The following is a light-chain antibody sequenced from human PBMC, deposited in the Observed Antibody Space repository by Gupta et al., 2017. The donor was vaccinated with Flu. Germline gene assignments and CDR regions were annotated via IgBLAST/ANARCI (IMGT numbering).Light chain of an antibody. Sequence: GNTARIACDGTNIGAKDVNWYQKRPGQAPVLVVHDDSDRPSGIPERFSGSNSRSTATLTISNVEAADEADYYWQAWDPSTADWVFGGGTKLTVL. J-gene: IGLJ3*02. V-gene: IGLV3-21*03. CDR3: QAWDPSTADWV. CDR1: NIGAKD. CDR2: DDS.